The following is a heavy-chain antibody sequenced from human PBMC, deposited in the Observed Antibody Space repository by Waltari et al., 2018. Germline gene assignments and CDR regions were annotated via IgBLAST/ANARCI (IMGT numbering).Heavy chain of an antibody. V-gene: IGHV4-39*01. Sequence: QLRESGPGLVKSSETLSLTCTVSGGSIAGTNYYWAWVRQPPGQGLEWVANVYSNGYTYYNPSLESRVTISVDTSKNQFSLNVRSVTAADTGVYFCATPGGNWLQVSYWGHGTLVNVSS. CDR1: GGSIAGTNYY. CDR3: ATPGGNWLQVSY. J-gene: IGHJ4*01. D-gene: IGHD5-12*01. CDR2: VYSNGYT.